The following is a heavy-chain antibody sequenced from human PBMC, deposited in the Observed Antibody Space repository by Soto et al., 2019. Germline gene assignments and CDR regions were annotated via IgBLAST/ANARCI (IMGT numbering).Heavy chain of an antibody. J-gene: IGHJ3*02. CDR1: GGSISSGGYS. V-gene: IGHV4-30-2*01. D-gene: IGHD2-2*01. Sequence: QLQLQESGSGLVKPSQTLSLTCAVSGGSISSGGYSWSWIRQPPGKGLEWIGYIYHSGSTYYNPSLNSRVTISVDRYKNQFSLKLSSVTAADTAVYYCARAKGYCSSTSCYDAFDIWGQGTMVTVSS. CDR3: ARAKGYCSSTSCYDAFDI. CDR2: IYHSGST.